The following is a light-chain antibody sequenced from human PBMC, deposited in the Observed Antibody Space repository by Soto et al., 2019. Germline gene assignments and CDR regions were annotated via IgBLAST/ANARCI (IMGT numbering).Light chain of an antibody. CDR3: ISYAGSNLLYV. CDR1: SSDVGSYNL. Sequence: QSALTQPASVSGSPGQSITISCTGTSSDVGSYNLVSWYQQHPGKAPKLMIYEVSKRPSGVPDRFSGSKSGNTASLTVSGLQAEDEADYYCISYAGSNLLYVFGTGTKVTVL. CDR2: EVS. J-gene: IGLJ1*01. V-gene: IGLV2-14*02.